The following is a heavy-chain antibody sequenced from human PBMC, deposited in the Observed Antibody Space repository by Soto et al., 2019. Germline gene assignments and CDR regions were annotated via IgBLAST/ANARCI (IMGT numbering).Heavy chain of an antibody. Sequence: SGGSLRLSGAGSGFTLIDHDIDWVRHAPGKGREWVGRSRDKAQDYSTAYAASVKGRFTTSRDESKNSVYLQMNSLKTEYTAVYSCVSATYFSDRCGYNRSFDSCGQGTLVTVSS. D-gene: IGHD3-22*01. CDR2: SRDKAQDYST. V-gene: IGHV3-72*01. CDR3: VSATYFSDRCGYNRSFDS. J-gene: IGHJ4*02. CDR1: GFTLIDHD.